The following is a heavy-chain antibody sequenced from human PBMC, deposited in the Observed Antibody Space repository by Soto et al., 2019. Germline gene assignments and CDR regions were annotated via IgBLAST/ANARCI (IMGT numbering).Heavy chain of an antibody. Sequence: QVQLVQSGAEVKKPGASVKVSCKASGYTFTSYGISWVRQAPGQGLEWMGWISAYNGNTNYAQKLQGRVTMTTDTATSTAYRERRSLRSDDTAVYYCATRDGYNPDFDYWGQGTLVTVSS. CDR1: GYTFTSYG. CDR2: ISAYNGNT. D-gene: IGHD5-12*01. J-gene: IGHJ4*02. CDR3: ATRDGYNPDFDY. V-gene: IGHV1-18*01.